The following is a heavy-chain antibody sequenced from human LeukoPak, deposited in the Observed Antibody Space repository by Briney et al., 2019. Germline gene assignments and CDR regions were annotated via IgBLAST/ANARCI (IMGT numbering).Heavy chain of an antibody. D-gene: IGHD4/OR15-4a*01. J-gene: IGHJ4*02. CDR3: AKERDYGPADY. CDR1: GFIFNKHA. V-gene: IGHV3-23*01. Sequence: GGSLRLSCAASGFIFNKHAMSWVRQAPGKGLEWVSGLSRSGGSTDYADSVKGRFTVSRDNSKNTLFLQMNSLRAEDTAIYYCAKERDYGPADYWGQGTLVTVSS. CDR2: LSRSGGST.